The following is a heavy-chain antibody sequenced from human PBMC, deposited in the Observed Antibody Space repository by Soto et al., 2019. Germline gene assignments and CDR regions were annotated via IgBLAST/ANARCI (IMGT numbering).Heavy chain of an antibody. Sequence: QVQLVESGGGVVQPGRSLRLSCAASGFTFSYYAMHWVRQAPGKGLEWVAVISYDGSDKYYADSVKGRFTISRDNSKNTRNLQMNSLRAEDTAVYYCAKALGELSPESFDYWGQGTLITVSS. CDR2: ISYDGSDK. D-gene: IGHD3-16*02. CDR1: GFTFSYYA. J-gene: IGHJ4*02. CDR3: AKALGELSPESFDY. V-gene: IGHV3-30*18.